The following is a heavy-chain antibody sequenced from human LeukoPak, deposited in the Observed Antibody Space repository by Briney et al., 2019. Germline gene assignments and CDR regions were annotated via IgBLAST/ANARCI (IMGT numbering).Heavy chain of an antibody. CDR2: ISGSGGST. J-gene: IGHJ4*02. Sequence: GGSLRLSCAASGFTFSSYAMSWVRQAPGKGLEWVSAISGSGGSTYYADSVKGRFTISRDNSKNTLYLQMNSLRAEDTAVYYCAKDDVDIVATPTFDYWGQGTLVTVSS. V-gene: IGHV3-23*01. CDR3: AKDDVDIVATPTFDY. CDR1: GFTFSSYA. D-gene: IGHD5-12*01.